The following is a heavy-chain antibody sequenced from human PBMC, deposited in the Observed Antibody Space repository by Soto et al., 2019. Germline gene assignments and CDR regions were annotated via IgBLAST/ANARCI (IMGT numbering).Heavy chain of an antibody. J-gene: IGHJ6*03. CDR1: GFTFSSYA. V-gene: IGHV3-64*01. Sequence: GGSLRLSCAASGFTFSSYAMHWVRQAPGKGLEYVSAISSNGGSTYYANSVKGRFTISRENSKNTLYLQMGSLRAEDMAVYYCARTKGPYYYYYYMDVWGKGTTVTVSS. CDR3: ARTKGPYYYYYYMDV. CDR2: ISSNGGST.